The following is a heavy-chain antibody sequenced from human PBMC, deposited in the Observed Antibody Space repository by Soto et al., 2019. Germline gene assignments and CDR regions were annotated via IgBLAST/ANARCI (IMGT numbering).Heavy chain of an antibody. CDR1: GFTFSSYW. CDR3: ARWSRTAQSY. V-gene: IGHV3-7*01. CDR2: IRQDGSGK. J-gene: IGHJ4*02. Sequence: GGSLRLSCAASGFTFSSYWMSWVRQAPGKGLEWVANIRQDGSGKQYVDSAKSRFTISRDNAENSLYLQMNSLRAEDTAVYYCARWSRTAQSYWGQGTLVTVSS. D-gene: IGHD3-3*01.